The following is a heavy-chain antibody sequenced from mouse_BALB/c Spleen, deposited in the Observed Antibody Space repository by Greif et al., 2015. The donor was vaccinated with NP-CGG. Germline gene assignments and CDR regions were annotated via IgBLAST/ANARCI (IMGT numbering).Heavy chain of an antibody. Sequence: VKVVESGPGLVAPSQSLSVTCTVSGFSLTDYGVSWIRQPPGNGLEWLGVIWGGGSTYYNSALKSRLSISKDNSKSXVFLKMNSLQTDDTAMYYCAGCGNYFWYFDVWGAGTTVTVSS. J-gene: IGHJ1*01. CDR3: AGCGNYFWYFDV. D-gene: IGHD2-1*01. CDR2: IWGGGST. CDR1: GFSLTDYG. V-gene: IGHV2-6-5*01.